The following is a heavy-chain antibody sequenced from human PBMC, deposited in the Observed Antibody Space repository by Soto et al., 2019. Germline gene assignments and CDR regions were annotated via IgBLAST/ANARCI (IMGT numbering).Heavy chain of an antibody. CDR2: IFPLTDIP. CDR1: GGTFRNYP. V-gene: IGHV1-69*04. Sequence: SVKVSCKASGGTFRNYPINWVRQAPGQGLEWMGSIFPLTDIPDYAQNFQARLTISADKSTSTVYMELSSLTSDDTAMYFCARGPLVVLNYFESWGQGTLVTVSS. J-gene: IGHJ4*02. CDR3: ARGPLVVLNYFES.